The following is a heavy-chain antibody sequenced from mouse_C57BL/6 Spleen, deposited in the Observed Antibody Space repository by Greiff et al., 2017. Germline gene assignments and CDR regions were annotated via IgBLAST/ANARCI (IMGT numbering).Heavy chain of an antibody. CDR2: INYDGSST. CDR3: ARERWLLHAMDY. D-gene: IGHD2-3*01. Sequence: EVQVVESEGGLVQPGSSMKLSCTASGFTFSDYYMAWVRQVPEKGLEWVANINYDGSSTYYLDSLKSRFIISRDNAKNILYLQMSSLKSEDTATYYCARERWLLHAMDYWGQGTSVTVSS. J-gene: IGHJ4*01. V-gene: IGHV5-16*01. CDR1: GFTFSDYY.